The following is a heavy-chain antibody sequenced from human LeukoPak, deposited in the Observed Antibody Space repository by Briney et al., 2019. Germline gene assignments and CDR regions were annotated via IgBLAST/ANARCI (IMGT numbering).Heavy chain of an antibody. CDR1: GASLSETS. Sequence: ASVKVSCKVSGASLSETSIHWVRQAPGQWLEWMGGFDPEDGESIFAQRFQGRFSMTEDTSTDTAYMELRSLRPEDTAVYYCATADKWEPLDYWGQGTLDTVSS. J-gene: IGHJ4*02. CDR2: FDPEDGES. CDR3: ATADKWEPLDY. D-gene: IGHD1-26*01. V-gene: IGHV1-24*01.